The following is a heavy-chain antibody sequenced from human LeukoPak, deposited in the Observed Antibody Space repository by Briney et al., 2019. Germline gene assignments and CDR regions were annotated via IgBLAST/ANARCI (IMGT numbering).Heavy chain of an antibody. Sequence: KPSETLSLTCAVYGGSFSGYYWSWIRQPPGKGLEWIGEINHSGSTNYNPSLKSRVTISVDTSKNQFSLKLSSVTAADTAVYYCARDRRGYYGSGSYYDYWGQGTLVTVSS. CDR2: INHSGST. CDR1: GGSFSGYY. V-gene: IGHV4-34*01. CDR3: ARDRRGYYGSGSYYDY. D-gene: IGHD3-10*01. J-gene: IGHJ4*02.